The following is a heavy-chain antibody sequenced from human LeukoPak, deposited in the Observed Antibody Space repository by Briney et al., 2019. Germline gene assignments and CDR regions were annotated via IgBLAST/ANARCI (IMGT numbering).Heavy chain of an antibody. CDR1: GFTFSSYT. V-gene: IGHV3-21*01. CDR2: ISRSSSYI. CDR3: ARGSTVVRGVSPAGDY. Sequence: GGSLRLSCAASGFTFSSYTMNWVRQAPGKGLEWVSSISRSSSYIYYAGSMKGRFTISRDNAKNSLDLQMHSLRAEDTAVYYCARGSTVVRGVSPAGDYWGQGTLVTVSS. D-gene: IGHD3-10*01. J-gene: IGHJ4*02.